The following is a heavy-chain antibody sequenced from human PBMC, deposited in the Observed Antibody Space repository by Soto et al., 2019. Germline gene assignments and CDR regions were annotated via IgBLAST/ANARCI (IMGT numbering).Heavy chain of an antibody. D-gene: IGHD3-10*01. CDR1: GFTFSNYA. Sequence: GGSLRLSCAASGFTFSNYAMTWVRLAPGKGLEWVSVISGSGGSTYYADSVKGRFTISRDSSKNTLYLQMNSLRAEDTAVFYCAKCLSGSGSYDALDIWGQGTMVTVSS. CDR3: AKCLSGSGSYDALDI. CDR2: ISGSGGST. J-gene: IGHJ3*02. V-gene: IGHV3-23*01.